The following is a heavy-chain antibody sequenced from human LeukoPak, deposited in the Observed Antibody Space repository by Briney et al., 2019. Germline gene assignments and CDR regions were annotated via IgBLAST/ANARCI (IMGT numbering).Heavy chain of an antibody. CDR3: ATKGPRRGYFDY. V-gene: IGHV4-61*01. J-gene: IGHJ4*02. Sequence: RTSETLSLTCTVSGGSVSSDCYYWSWIRQPPGKGLEWIGYIYYTGSTNYNPSLKSRVTISVDMSKNQFSLKLTSVTAADTAVYYCATKGPRRGYFDYWGQGTLVAVSS. CDR1: GGSVSSDCYY. CDR2: IYYTGST.